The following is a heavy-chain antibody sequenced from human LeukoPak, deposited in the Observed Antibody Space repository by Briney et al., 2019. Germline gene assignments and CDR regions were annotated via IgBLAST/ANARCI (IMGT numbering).Heavy chain of an antibody. D-gene: IGHD3-22*01. CDR2: ISSSGSTI. J-gene: IGHJ4*02. V-gene: IGHV3-11*01. CDR3: ARADSSGYLGY. CDR1: GFTLSHYY. Sequence: GGSLRLSCTASGFTLSHYYMSWIRQAPGKGLEWVSYISSSGSTIYYADSVKGRFTISRDNAKNSLYLQMNSLRAGDTELYYCARADSSGYLGYWGQGTLVTVSS.